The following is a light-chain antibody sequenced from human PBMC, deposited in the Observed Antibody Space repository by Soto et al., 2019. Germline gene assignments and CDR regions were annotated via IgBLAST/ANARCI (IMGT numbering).Light chain of an antibody. V-gene: IGLV2-23*01. CDR1: SSDVGSYNL. CDR2: EGS. J-gene: IGLJ2*01. CDR3: CSYAGSSSHVV. Sequence: QSALTQPASVSGSPGQSITISCTGTSSDVGSYNLVSWYQQHPGKAPKLMIYEGSKRPSGVSNRFSGSKSGNTASLTLSGSQAEDEADYYCCSYAGSSSHVVFGGGTKVTVL.